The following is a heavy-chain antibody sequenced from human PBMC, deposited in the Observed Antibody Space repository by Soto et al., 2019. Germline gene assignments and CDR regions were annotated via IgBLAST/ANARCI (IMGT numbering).Heavy chain of an antibody. D-gene: IGHD2-2*01. V-gene: IGHV1-18*04. CDR1: GYTFTSYG. Sequence: ASVKVSCKTSGYTFTSYGISWVRQAPGQGLEWMGWISTYNDKTNYARKFQGRVTMTTDTSTNTAYMELRSLRSDDTAVYYCARGRCSSSSCYGYYYYGMDVWGQGTTVTVSS. CDR3: ARGRCSSSSCYGYYYYGMDV. J-gene: IGHJ6*02. CDR2: ISTYNDKT.